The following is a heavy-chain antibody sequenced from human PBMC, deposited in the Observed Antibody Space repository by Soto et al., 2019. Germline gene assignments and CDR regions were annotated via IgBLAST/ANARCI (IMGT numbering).Heavy chain of an antibody. V-gene: IGHV3-21*01. CDR1: GFTFSSYS. Sequence: EGQLVESGGGLVKPGGSLRLSCAASGFTFSSYSMNWVRQAPGKGLEWVSSISSSSSYIYYADSVKGRFTISRDNAKNSLYLQMNSLRAEDTAVYYCARDPPKDIVAPIDYWGQGTLVTVSS. CDR3: ARDPPKDIVAPIDY. J-gene: IGHJ4*02. D-gene: IGHD5-12*01. CDR2: ISSSSSYI.